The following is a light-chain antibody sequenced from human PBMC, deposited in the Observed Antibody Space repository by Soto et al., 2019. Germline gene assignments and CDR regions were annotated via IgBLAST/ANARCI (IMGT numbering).Light chain of an antibody. J-gene: IGLJ7*01. CDR3: AAWDDSLSGAV. Sequence: QSVLTQPPSASGTPGQRVTISCSGSRSTIGSRNLYLYQQLPGRAPKLLIYKNNQRPSGVPDRFSVSKSGTSASLAISGLRTEDEAEYYCAAWDDSLSGAVFGGGTQLTVL. CDR1: RSTIGSRN. CDR2: KNN. V-gene: IGLV1-47*01.